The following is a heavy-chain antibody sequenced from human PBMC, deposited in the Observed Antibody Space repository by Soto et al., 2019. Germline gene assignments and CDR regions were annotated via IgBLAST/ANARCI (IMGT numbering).Heavy chain of an antibody. CDR2: ISGSGGST. CDR1: GFTFSSYA. CDR3: AKDWEWPPDAFDI. J-gene: IGHJ3*02. D-gene: IGHD3-3*01. Sequence: EVQMLESGGGLVQPGGSLRLSCAASGFTFSSYAMSWVRQAPGKGLEWVSAISGSGGSTYYADSVKGRFTISRDNSKNTLYLQMNSLRAEDTAVYYCAKDWEWPPDAFDIWGQGTMVTVSS. V-gene: IGHV3-23*01.